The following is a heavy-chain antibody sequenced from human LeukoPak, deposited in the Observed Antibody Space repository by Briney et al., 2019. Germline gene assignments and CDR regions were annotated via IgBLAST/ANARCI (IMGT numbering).Heavy chain of an antibody. Sequence: GASVKVSCKASGYSFTGYYMHWVRQAPGQGLEWMGWINPNSGGTKYAQKFKGRVTMTRDTSISTAYMELSSLRSEDTAVYYCARGKDSSGYYNAFDIWGQGTMVTVSS. CDR3: ARGKDSSGYYNAFDI. D-gene: IGHD3-22*01. V-gene: IGHV1-2*02. CDR2: INPNSGGT. CDR1: GYSFTGYY. J-gene: IGHJ3*02.